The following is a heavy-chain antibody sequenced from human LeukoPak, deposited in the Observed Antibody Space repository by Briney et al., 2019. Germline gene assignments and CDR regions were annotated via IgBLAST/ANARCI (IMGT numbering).Heavy chain of an antibody. V-gene: IGHV4-39*07. CDR1: GSSISSSSYY. CDR2: IFYSGST. CDR3: ARDSTLRWPFDY. Sequence: ASETLSLTCTVSGSSISSSSYYWGWIRQPPGKGLEWIGSIFYSGSTYYNPSLKSRVTISVDTSKNQFSLKLSSVTAADTAVYYCARDSTLRWPFDYWGQGTLVTVSS. J-gene: IGHJ4*02. D-gene: IGHD4-23*01.